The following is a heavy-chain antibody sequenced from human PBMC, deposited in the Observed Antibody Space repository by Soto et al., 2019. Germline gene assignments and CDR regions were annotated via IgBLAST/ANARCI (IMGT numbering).Heavy chain of an antibody. Sequence: SETLSLTCTVCGGSISSSSYYWGWIRQPPGKGLEWIGSIYYSGSTYYNPSLKSRVTISVDTSKNQFSLKLSSVTAADTAVYYCARHFYYGDYRGYWGQETLVTVSS. CDR2: IYYSGST. CDR1: GGSISSSSYY. CDR3: ARHFYYGDYRGY. D-gene: IGHD4-17*01. J-gene: IGHJ4*02. V-gene: IGHV4-39*01.